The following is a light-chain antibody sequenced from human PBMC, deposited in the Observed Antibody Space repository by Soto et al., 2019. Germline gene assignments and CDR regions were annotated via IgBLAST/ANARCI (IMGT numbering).Light chain of an antibody. V-gene: IGKV1-5*03. CDR2: KAS. CDR1: QSISSW. CDR3: QQYEAYPLP. J-gene: IGKJ4*01. Sequence: DIQLTQSPSTLSASVGDRVTITCRASQSISSWLAWYQQKPGKAPKLLVYKASSLESGVPSRFSGSGSGTEFTLTISTLQPDDFATYYCQQYEAYPLPFGGGTNVEI.